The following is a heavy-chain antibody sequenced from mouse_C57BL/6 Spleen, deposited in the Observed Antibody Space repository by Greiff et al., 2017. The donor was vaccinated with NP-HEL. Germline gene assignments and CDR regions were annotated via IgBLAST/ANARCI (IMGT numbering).Heavy chain of an antibody. V-gene: IGHV1-82*01. CDR1: GYAFSSSW. J-gene: IGHJ4*01. Sequence: VKLQESGPELVKPGASVKISCKASGYAFSSSWMNWVKQRPGKGLEWIGRIYPGDGDTNYNGKFKGKATLTADKSSSTAYMQLSSLTSEDSAVYFCARRSIGAMDYWGQGTSVTVSS. CDR3: ARRSIGAMDY. D-gene: IGHD3-1*01. CDR2: IYPGDGDT.